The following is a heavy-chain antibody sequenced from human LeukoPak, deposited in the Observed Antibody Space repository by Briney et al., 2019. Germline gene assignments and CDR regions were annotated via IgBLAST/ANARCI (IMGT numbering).Heavy chain of an antibody. CDR2: INQDGSEK. CDR1: GFTFSNAW. V-gene: IGHV3-7*01. CDR3: ASSQPYYYDSSGYYYRGNNWFDP. D-gene: IGHD3-22*01. J-gene: IGHJ5*02. Sequence: GGSLRLSCAASGFTFSNAWMSWVRQAPGKGLEWVANINQDGSEKNYVDSVKGRFTISRDNAKNTLYLQMNSLRAEDTAFYYCASSQPYYYDSSGYYYRGNNWFDPWGQGTLVTVSS.